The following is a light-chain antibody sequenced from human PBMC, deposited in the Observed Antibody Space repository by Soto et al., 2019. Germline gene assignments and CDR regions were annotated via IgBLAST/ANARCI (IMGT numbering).Light chain of an antibody. J-gene: IGKJ4*01. CDR3: QQYNNWPLT. V-gene: IGKV3-15*01. CDR1: QNIHNH. Sequence: EKLMSQSPAPLSVSPGERVTLSCRASQNIHNHMSWFLQKPGQTPRLLIYDAIIRAADVPARFSGSGSGTEFTLTISSLQSEDFAVYYCQQYNNWPLTFGGGTKVDI. CDR2: DAI.